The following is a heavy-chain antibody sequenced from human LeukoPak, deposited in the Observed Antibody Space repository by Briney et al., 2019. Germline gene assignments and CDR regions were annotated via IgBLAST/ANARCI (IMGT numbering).Heavy chain of an antibody. J-gene: IGHJ1*01. D-gene: IGHD2/OR15-2a*01. Sequence: GRSLRLSCAASGFTFSSYGMHWVRQAPGKGLEWVAVIWYDGSNKYYADSVKGRFTVSRDNSKNTLYLQMNSLRAEDTAVYYCARDPQIGAEYFQHWGQGTLVTVPS. CDR3: ARDPQIGAEYFQH. CDR2: IWYDGSNK. CDR1: GFTFSSYG. V-gene: IGHV3-33*01.